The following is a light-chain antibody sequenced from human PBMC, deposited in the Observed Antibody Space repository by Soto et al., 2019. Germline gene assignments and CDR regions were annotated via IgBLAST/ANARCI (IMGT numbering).Light chain of an antibody. V-gene: IGKV1-9*01. CDR1: QGVNSD. J-gene: IGKJ4*01. CDR2: TAS. CDR3: QQLYTYPLT. Sequence: DIQLTQSPSFLSASVGDRVTVTCRASQGVNSDLAWYQQKPGKAPQLLIYTASTLQSGVPSRFSGSGSGTEFTLTITSLQPEDFAAYYCQQLYTYPLTFGGGPKVEIK.